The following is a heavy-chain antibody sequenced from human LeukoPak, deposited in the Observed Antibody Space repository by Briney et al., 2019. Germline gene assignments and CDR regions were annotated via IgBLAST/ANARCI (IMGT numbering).Heavy chain of an antibody. Sequence: SETLSLTCTVSGGSISGYYWSWIRQSPGKGLEWIGYIYNSGSTNYNPSLKSRVTISVDTSKNQFSLRLSSVTAADTAVYYCASHYYGSGSKNWFGPWGQGTLVTVSS. J-gene: IGHJ5*02. V-gene: IGHV4-59*01. CDR3: ASHYYGSGSKNWFGP. CDR1: GGSISGYY. D-gene: IGHD3-10*01. CDR2: IYNSGST.